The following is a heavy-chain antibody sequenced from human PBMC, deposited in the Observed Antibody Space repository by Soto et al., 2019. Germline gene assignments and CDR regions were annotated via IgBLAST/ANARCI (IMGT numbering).Heavy chain of an antibody. V-gene: IGHV4-59*01. Sequence: SETLSLTCTVSGGSISSYYWGWIRQPPGKGLEWIGYIYYSGSTNYNPSLKSRVTISVDTSKNQFSLKLSSVTAADTAVYYCARERLYGSGRPTFDPWGQGTLVTVSS. D-gene: IGHD3-10*01. CDR3: ARERLYGSGRPTFDP. CDR1: GGSISSYY. CDR2: IYYSGST. J-gene: IGHJ5*02.